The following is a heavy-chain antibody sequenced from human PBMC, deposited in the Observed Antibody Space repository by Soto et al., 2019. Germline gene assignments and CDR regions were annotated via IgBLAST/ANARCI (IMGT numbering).Heavy chain of an antibody. CDR1: GFTFSSYG. CDR3: ARDEGVPSAGTSSDY. CDR2: IWYDGSNK. Sequence: GGSLRLSCAASGFTFSSYGMHWVRQAPGKGLEWVAVIWYDGSNKYYADSVKGRFTISRDNSKNTLYLQMNSLRAEDTAVYYCARDEGVPSAGTSSDYWGQGTLVTVSS. J-gene: IGHJ4*02. V-gene: IGHV3-33*01. D-gene: IGHD6-13*01.